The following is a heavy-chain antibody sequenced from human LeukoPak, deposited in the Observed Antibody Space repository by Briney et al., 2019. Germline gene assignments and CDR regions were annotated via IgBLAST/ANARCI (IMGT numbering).Heavy chain of an antibody. CDR1: GGSISNYY. CDR2: IYYSGST. Sequence: SETLSLTCTVSGGSISNYYWSWIRLPPGKALEWIGYIYYSGSTNYNPSLKSRVTISVDPSKNQFSLNVSSVTAADTAVYYCARLGDSGYNLDYWGQGTLVAVSS. V-gene: IGHV4-59*08. CDR3: ARLGDSGYNLDY. J-gene: IGHJ4*02. D-gene: IGHD5-12*01.